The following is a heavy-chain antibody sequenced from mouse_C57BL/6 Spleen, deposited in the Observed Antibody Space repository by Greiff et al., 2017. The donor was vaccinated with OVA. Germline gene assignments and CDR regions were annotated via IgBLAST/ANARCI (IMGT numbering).Heavy chain of an antibody. Sequence: EVHLVESGGGLVKPGGSLKLSCAASGFTFSDYGMHWVRQAPEKGLEWVAYISSGSSTIYYADTVKGRFTISRDNAKNTRFLQRTSLRAEDTAMYYCARRTIVTKGYAMDYWGQGTSVTVSS. D-gene: IGHD2-5*01. J-gene: IGHJ4*01. V-gene: IGHV5-17*01. CDR3: ARRTIVTKGYAMDY. CDR1: GFTFSDYG. CDR2: ISSGSSTI.